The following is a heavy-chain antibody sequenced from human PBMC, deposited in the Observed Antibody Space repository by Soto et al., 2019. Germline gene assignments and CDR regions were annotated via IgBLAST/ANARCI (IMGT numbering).Heavy chain of an antibody. CDR2: IIPILGIA. CDR3: ARGPYSSSDYYYYYMDV. V-gene: IGHV1-69*02. J-gene: IGHJ6*03. Sequence: QVQLVQSGAEVKKPGSSVKVSCKASGGTFSSYTISWVRQAPGQGLEWMGRIIPILGIANYAQKFQGRVTITADKSTSTAYMELSSLRSEDTAVYYGARGPYSSSDYYYYYMDVWGKGTTVTVSS. CDR1: GGTFSSYT. D-gene: IGHD6-6*01.